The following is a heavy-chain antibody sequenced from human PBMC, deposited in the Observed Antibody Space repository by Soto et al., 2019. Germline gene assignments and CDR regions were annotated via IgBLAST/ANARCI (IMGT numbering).Heavy chain of an antibody. V-gene: IGHV1-18*01. Sequence: QVQLVQSGDEVKKPGASVKVSCKASGYIFVNYGIAWVRQAPRQGLEWMGWISPYTGNTHSATKVQGRLTMTTDTSTSTTYMDLGSLTSDDTAVYYCVMVDNYVTPTPQDVWGQGTTVTVSS. J-gene: IGHJ6*02. D-gene: IGHD3-16*01. CDR2: ISPYTGNT. CDR3: VMVDNYVTPTPQDV. CDR1: GYIFVNYG.